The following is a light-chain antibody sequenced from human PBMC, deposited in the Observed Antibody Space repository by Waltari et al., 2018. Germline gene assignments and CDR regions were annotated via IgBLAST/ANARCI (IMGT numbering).Light chain of an antibody. J-gene: IGKJ1*01. CDR1: QSVSSSY. CDR2: GAS. CDR3: QQYGTSPPWT. V-gene: IGKV3-20*01. Sequence: EIVLTQSPGTLSLSPGERATLSCRASQSVSSSYLAWYPQKPGQAPRLLIYGASSRATGIPDRCSGSGSGTDFTLTISRLEPEDFAVYYCQQYGTSPPWTFGQGTKVEIK.